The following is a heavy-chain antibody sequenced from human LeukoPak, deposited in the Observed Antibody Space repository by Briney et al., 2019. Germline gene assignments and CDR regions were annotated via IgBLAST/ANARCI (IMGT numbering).Heavy chain of an antibody. CDR1: GFTFSSYS. D-gene: IGHD3-10*01. CDR3: ARGPMVRGVIRNWFDP. CDR2: ISSSSSTI. J-gene: IGHJ5*02. Sequence: GGSLRLSCAASGFTFSSYSMNWVRQAPGKGLEWVSYISSSSSTIYYADSVKGRFTISRGNAKNSLYLQMNSLRAEDTAVYYCARGPMVRGVIRNWFDPWGQGTLVTVSS. V-gene: IGHV3-48*04.